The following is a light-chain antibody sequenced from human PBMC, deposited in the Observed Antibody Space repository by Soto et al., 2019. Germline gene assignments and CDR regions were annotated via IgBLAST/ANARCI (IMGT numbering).Light chain of an antibody. Sequence: QSVLTQPPPVSGAPGQSVTIFCTGTSTDFVSYNRVSWYQQPPGTAPKLIIYEASNRPSGVPDRFSGSKSGNTASLTISGLQAADEADYYCSLYTSENTYVFGTGTKVTVL. CDR1: STDFVSYNR. CDR2: EAS. J-gene: IGLJ1*01. V-gene: IGLV2-18*01. CDR3: SLYTSENTYV.